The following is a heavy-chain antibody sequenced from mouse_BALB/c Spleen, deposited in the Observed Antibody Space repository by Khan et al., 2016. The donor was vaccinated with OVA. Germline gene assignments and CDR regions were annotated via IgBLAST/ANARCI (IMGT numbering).Heavy chain of an antibody. J-gene: IGHJ2*01. Sequence: QLEESGPGLVKPSQSLYLTCTVTGYSITSVYAWNWIRQFPGNKLEWMGYISYSGGTSYNPSLKSRISITRDTSKNQFFLQLNSVTTEDTATYYCARGNYYGYYFDYWGQGTTLTVSS. CDR2: ISYSGGT. CDR3: ARGNYYGYYFDY. D-gene: IGHD1-1*01. V-gene: IGHV3-2*02. CDR1: GYSITSVYA.